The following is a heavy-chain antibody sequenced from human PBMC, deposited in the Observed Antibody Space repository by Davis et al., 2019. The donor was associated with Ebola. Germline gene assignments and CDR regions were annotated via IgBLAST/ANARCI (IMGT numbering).Heavy chain of an antibody. CDR3: ARGLMKLGPFGY. V-gene: IGHV3-21*01. D-gene: IGHD7-27*01. J-gene: IGHJ4*02. CDR2: ISSSSSYI. CDR1: GFTFSSYS. Sequence: GESLKISCAASGFTFSSYSMNWVRQAPGKGLEWVSSISSSSSYIYYADSVKGRFTISRDNAKNSLYLQMNSLRAEDTAVYYCARGLMKLGPFGYWGQGTLVTVSS.